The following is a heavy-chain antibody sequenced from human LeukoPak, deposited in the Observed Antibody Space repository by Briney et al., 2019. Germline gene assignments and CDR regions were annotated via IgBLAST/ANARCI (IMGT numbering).Heavy chain of an antibody. J-gene: IGHJ4*02. CDR2: IYSGDST. D-gene: IGHD2-15*01. Sequence: GGSLRLSCAASGLTVSNNYMKWVRQAPGKGLEWVSLIYSGDSTYYADSVKGGFTISGDNPKNTVYLQMNNLRAEDTAVYYCARDRHCSGGSCSGLWGQGTLVTVSS. V-gene: IGHV3-53*01. CDR1: GLTVSNNY. CDR3: ARDRHCSGGSCSGL.